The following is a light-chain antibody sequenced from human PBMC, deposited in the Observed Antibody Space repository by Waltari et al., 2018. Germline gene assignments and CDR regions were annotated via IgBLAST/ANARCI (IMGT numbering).Light chain of an antibody. CDR2: TAS. J-gene: IGKJ2*01. CDR1: QSISSY. CDR3: QQSYSTQYT. V-gene: IGKV1-39*01. Sequence: DIQMTQSPSSLSASVGDSVTITCRASQSISSYLNWYQQKPGKAPKLLIYTASSVQSGVPSRFSGSGSGTDFTLTISSLQPEDFATYYCQQSYSTQYTFGQGTKLEIK.